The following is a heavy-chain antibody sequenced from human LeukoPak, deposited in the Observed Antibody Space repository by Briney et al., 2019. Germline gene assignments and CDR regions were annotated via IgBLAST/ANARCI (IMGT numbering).Heavy chain of an antibody. V-gene: IGHV1-2*02. CDR2: INPNSGGT. CDR3: ARVKTGLGDFWSGYYEGGYFDY. Sequence: ASAKVSCKASGYTFTGYYMHWVRQAPGQGLEWMGWINPNSGGTNYAQKFQGRVTMTRDTSISTAYMELSRLRSDDTAVYYCARVKTGLGDFWSGYYEGGYFDYWGQGTLVTVSS. CDR1: GYTFTGYY. J-gene: IGHJ4*02. D-gene: IGHD3-3*01.